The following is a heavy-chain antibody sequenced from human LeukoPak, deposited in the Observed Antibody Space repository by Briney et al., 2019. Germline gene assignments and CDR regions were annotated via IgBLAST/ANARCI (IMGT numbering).Heavy chain of an antibody. CDR3: ARAKYGMDV. CDR2: IYHSGST. CDR1: GGSINSGGYS. V-gene: IGHV4-30-2*01. Sequence: SETLSLTCAVSGGSINSGGYSWSWIRQPPGKGLEWIGYIYHSGSTYNNPSLKSRVTISVDRSKNQFSLKLSSVTAADTAVYYCARAKYGMDVWGQGTTVTVSS. J-gene: IGHJ6*02.